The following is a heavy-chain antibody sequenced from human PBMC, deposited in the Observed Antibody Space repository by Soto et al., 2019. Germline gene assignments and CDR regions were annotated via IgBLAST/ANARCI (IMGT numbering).Heavy chain of an antibody. V-gene: IGHV4-39*01. Sequence: SETLSLTCTVSGGSISSSSYYWGWIRQPPGKGLEWIGSIYYSGSTYYNPSLKSRVTISVDTSKNQFSLKLSSVTAADTAVYYCARLRDSGQAGNWFDPWGQGTLVTVSS. CDR2: IYYSGST. D-gene: IGHD3-10*01. CDR1: GGSISSSSYY. J-gene: IGHJ5*02. CDR3: ARLRDSGQAGNWFDP.